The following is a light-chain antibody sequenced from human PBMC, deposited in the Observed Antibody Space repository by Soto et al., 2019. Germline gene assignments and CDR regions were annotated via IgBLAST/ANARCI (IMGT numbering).Light chain of an antibody. Sequence: DIQMTQSPSTLSGSVGDRVTVTCRASQSITNRLAWYQQKPGKAPKVLIYDASNLESGVPSRFSGSGSGTEFILTISSLQPDDFASYSCQHYGGMWTFGQGTKV. V-gene: IGKV1-5*01. CDR1: QSITNR. CDR3: QHYGGMWT. J-gene: IGKJ1*01. CDR2: DAS.